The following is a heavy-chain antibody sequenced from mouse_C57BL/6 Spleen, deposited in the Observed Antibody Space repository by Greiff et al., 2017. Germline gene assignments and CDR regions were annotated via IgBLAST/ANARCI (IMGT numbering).Heavy chain of an antibody. D-gene: IGHD2-4*01. CDR2: IDPETGGT. V-gene: IGHV1-15*01. CDR1: GYTFTDYE. Sequence: VQLQQSGAELVRPGASVTLSCKASGYTFTDYEMHWVKQTPVHGLEWIGAIDPETGGTAYNQKFKGKAILTADKSSSTAYMELRSLTSEDSAVYYCTRGDMITTRYYYAMDYWGQGTSVTVSS. CDR3: TRGDMITTRYYYAMDY. J-gene: IGHJ4*01.